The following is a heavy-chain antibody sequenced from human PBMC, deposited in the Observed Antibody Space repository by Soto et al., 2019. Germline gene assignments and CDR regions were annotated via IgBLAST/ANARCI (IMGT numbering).Heavy chain of an antibody. D-gene: IGHD3-3*01. Sequence: EAQLVESGGGFVQSGRSVRLSCAGSGFIFDDFAIHWVRQAPGKGLEWVSGISWNSDSIGYADSVKGRFTISRDNAKNSLSLQMNSLRPEDTALYYCTKVGGLYDFWSGPLHLDLWGQGTLVTVSS. J-gene: IGHJ5*02. V-gene: IGHV3-9*01. CDR3: TKVGGLYDFWSGPLHLDL. CDR2: ISWNSDSI. CDR1: GFIFDDFA.